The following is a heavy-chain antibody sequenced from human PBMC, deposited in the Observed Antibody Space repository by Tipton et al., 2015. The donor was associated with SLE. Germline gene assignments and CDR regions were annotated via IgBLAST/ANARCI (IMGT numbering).Heavy chain of an antibody. CDR3: ARAEEILVVPTAGFDY. Sequence: QSGPEVKKPGASVKVSCKASGYTFTSYSMHWVRQAPEQGLEWMGIINPSGGSPSYAQKFQGRVTMTRDTSTSTVYMELSSLRSEDTAVYYCARAEEILVVPTAGFDYWGQGTLVTVSS. CDR2: INPSGGSP. D-gene: IGHD2-2*01. V-gene: IGHV1-46*01. J-gene: IGHJ4*02. CDR1: GYTFTSYS.